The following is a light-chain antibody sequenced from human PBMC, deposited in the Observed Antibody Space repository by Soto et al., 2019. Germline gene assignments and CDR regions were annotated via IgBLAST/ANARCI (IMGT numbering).Light chain of an antibody. CDR3: QVWDSSSDHVV. CDR1: NIGSKS. V-gene: IGLV3-21*04. Sequence: SYELTQPPSVSVAPGKTARITCGGKNIGSKSVHWYQQKPGQAPVLVIYYDNDRPSGIPERFSGSNSGNTATLTISRVEAGDEADYYCQVWDSSSDHVVFGGGTKLIVL. CDR2: YDN. J-gene: IGLJ2*01.